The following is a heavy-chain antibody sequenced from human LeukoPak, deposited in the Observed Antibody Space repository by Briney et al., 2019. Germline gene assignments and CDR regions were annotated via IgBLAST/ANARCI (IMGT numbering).Heavy chain of an antibody. CDR1: GGSITTSDW. Sequence: SGTLSLTCIVSGGSITTSDWWSWVRQPPGKGLEWIGYIYHSGSTNYNPSLKSRVTISVDTSKNQFSLKLSSVTAADTAVYYCARDLGQAFDIWGQGTMVTVSS. CDR3: ARDLGQAFDI. CDR2: IYHSGST. J-gene: IGHJ3*02. V-gene: IGHV4-4*02. D-gene: IGHD7-27*01.